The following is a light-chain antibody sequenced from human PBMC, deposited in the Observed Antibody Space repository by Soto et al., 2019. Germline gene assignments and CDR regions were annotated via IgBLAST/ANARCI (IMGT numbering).Light chain of an antibody. CDR3: QQYGRSAIFT. V-gene: IGKV3-20*01. Sequence: ELVLTQSPGSLSLSPGERATLSCWASQSISGNYLAWYQQKPGQAPRLLIYGASNRATGIPDRFRGSGSGTDFCLTISRLEPDDFAVDYCQQYGRSAIFTLGPGTTVEVK. CDR1: QSISGNY. CDR2: GAS. J-gene: IGKJ3*01.